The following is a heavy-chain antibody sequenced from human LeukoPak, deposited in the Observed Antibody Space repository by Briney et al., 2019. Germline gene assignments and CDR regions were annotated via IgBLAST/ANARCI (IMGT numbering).Heavy chain of an antibody. V-gene: IGHV3-33*01. CDR2: IWNDGSHQ. D-gene: IGHD4-23*01. CDR3: ARDATEYGGSYFDW. Sequence: GGSLRLSCSASGFTFSSYGMHWVRQAPGKGLEWVAVIWNDGSHQYYADSEKGRFTISRDNSRNTVYLQMNCLRVEDTAVYYCARDATEYGGSYFDWWGQGTLVTVSS. CDR1: GFTFSSYG. J-gene: IGHJ4*02.